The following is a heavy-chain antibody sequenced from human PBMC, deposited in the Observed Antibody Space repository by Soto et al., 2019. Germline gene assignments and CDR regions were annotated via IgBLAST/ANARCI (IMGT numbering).Heavy chain of an antibody. Sequence: QVQLVESGGGVVQPGTSLRLSCAASGFLFRNYAMHXVRQSPAKGLEWLAVISFDGANIFYAGAAKGRFTISRDNSKQTLYLQLDSLRPEDTGVYFCARXPYGGYIFDSWGQGTQVTLSS. CDR1: GFLFRNYA. CDR2: ISFDGANI. CDR3: ARXPYGGYIFDS. V-gene: IGHV3-30-3*01. J-gene: IGHJ4*02. D-gene: IGHD5-12*01.